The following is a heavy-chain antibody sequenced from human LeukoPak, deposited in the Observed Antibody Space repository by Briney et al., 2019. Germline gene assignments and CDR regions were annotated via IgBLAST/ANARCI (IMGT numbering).Heavy chain of an antibody. V-gene: IGHV4-39*07. J-gene: IGHJ4*02. CDR1: GGSISSSSYY. CDR2: INHSGST. Sequence: SETLSLTCTVSGGSISSSSYYWSWIRQPPGKGLEWIGEINHSGSTNYNPSLKSRVTISVDTSKNQFSLKLSSVTAADTAVYYCARGQALYSSGWSRDYWGQGTLVTVSS. D-gene: IGHD6-19*01. CDR3: ARGQALYSSGWSRDY.